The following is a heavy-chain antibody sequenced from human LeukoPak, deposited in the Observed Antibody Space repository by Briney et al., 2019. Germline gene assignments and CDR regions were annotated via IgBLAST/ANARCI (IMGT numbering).Heavy chain of an antibody. CDR2: IYYTGST. J-gene: IGHJ4*02. V-gene: IGHV4-59*08. CDR1: GGSISSYY. D-gene: IGHD6-6*01. Sequence: PSETLSLTCTVSGGSISSYYWSWIRQPPGKGLEWIGYIYYTGSTKYNPSLKSRVTISVDTSKNQFSLKLSSVTAADTAVYYCARRRDSSSSGGDFDYWGQGTLVTVSS. CDR3: ARRRDSSSSGGDFDY.